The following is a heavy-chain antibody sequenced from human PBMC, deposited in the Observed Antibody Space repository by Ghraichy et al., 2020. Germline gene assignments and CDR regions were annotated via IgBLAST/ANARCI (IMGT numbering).Heavy chain of an antibody. Sequence: GGSLRLSCAASGFTFSSYSMNWVRQAPGKGLEWVSSISSSSSYIYYAESVKGRFTISRDNAKNSLYLQMNSLRAEDTAVYYCASRAQHSDVVTAIPGRRAFDIWGQGTMVTVSS. V-gene: IGHV3-21*01. CDR3: ASRAQHSDVVTAIPGRRAFDI. D-gene: IGHD2-21*02. J-gene: IGHJ3*02. CDR1: GFTFSSYS. CDR2: ISSSSSYI.